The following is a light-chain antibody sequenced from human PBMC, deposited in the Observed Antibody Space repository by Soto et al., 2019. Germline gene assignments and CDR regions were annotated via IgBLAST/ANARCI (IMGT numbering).Light chain of an antibody. Sequence: DIVMTQSPATLSVAPGERVTFSCRASQGVSRKLAWYQHKQGQAPRLLIYDTSNRATGIPPRFSGSGSGADFTIIISSLEPEDFEVYDCQQRFNWPWTFGQGTKVDIK. CDR1: QGVSRK. CDR2: DTS. J-gene: IGKJ1*01. V-gene: IGKV3-11*01. CDR3: QQRFNWPWT.